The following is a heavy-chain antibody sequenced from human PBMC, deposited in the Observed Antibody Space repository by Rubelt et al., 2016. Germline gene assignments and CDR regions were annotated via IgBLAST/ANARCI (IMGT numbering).Heavy chain of an antibody. CDR1: GYTFTSYA. CDR2: LTAGNGNT. J-gene: IGHJ2*01. CDR3: ARSKDTAMVTDADWYFDL. V-gene: IGHV1-3*01. D-gene: IGHD5-18*01. Sequence: QVQLVQSGAEVKKPGASVKVSCKASGYTFTSYAMHWVRQAPGQRLEWMGWLTAGNGNTKYSQKLQGRVNITRDTSASTAYMELSSLRSEDTAVYYCARSKDTAMVTDADWYFDLWGRGTLVTVSS.